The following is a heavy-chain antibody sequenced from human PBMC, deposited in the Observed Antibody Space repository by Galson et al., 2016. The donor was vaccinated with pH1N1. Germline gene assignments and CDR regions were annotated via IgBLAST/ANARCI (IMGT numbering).Heavy chain of an antibody. Sequence: SETLSLTCTVSGVSISNTNYYWGWIRQPPGKGLEWIANIYYTGNTYYDASLQSRVTISVDTSKNQFSLKVKSVIAADTAVYYCAGLWYGEYIDYWGQGTRVSVSS. V-gene: IGHV4-39*01. CDR2: IYYTGNT. CDR1: GVSISNTNYY. J-gene: IGHJ4*02. CDR3: AGLWYGEYIDY. D-gene: IGHD3-10*01.